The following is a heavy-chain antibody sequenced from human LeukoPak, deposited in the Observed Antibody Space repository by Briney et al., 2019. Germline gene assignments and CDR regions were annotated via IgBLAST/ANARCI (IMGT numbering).Heavy chain of an antibody. V-gene: IGHV4-39*07. D-gene: IGHD3-10*01. J-gene: IGHJ4*02. CDR1: GASISTNSYY. Sequence: SETLSLTCTVSGASISTNSYYWGWIRQPPGKGLEWIGSIYYSGSTYYNPSLKSRVTISIDTSKNQFSLKLSSVTAADTAVYYCARALRGSLDYWGQGTLVTVSS. CDR2: IYYSGST. CDR3: ARALRGSLDY.